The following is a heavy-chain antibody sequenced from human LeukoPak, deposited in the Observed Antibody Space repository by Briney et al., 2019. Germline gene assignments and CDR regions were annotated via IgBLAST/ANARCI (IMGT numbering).Heavy chain of an antibody. CDR3: ARDMYSSGRVPFDY. V-gene: IGHV1-18*01. CDR2: ISAYNGNT. D-gene: IGHD6-19*01. CDR1: GYTFTSYG. J-gene: IGHJ4*02. Sequence: ASVKVSCKASGYTFTSYGISWVRQAPGQGLEWMGWISAYNGNTDYAQKLQGRVTMTTDTSTSTAYMELRSLRSDDTAVYYCARDMYSSGRVPFDYWGQGTLVTVSS.